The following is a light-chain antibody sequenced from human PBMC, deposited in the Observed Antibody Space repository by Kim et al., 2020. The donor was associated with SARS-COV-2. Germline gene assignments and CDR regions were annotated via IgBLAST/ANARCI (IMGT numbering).Light chain of an antibody. J-gene: IGKJ1*01. CDR1: QGISSY. V-gene: IGKV1-8*01. Sequence: ASTGDRVTITCRASQGISSYLAWYQQKPGKAPKLLIYAASTLQSGVPSRFSGSGSGTDFTLTISCLQSEDFATYYCQQYYSYPRAFGQGTKVDIK. CDR3: QQYYSYPRA. CDR2: AAS.